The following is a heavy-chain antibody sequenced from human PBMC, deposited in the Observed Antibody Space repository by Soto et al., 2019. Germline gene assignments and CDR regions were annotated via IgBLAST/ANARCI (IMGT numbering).Heavy chain of an antibody. CDR2: IYHSGSP. D-gene: IGHD6-13*01. CDR3: ARAVPAAGAFDS. CDR1: GSSINSAYY. V-gene: IGHV4-38-2*01. J-gene: IGHJ4*02. Sequence: PSETLSLTCAVSGSSINSAYYWGWVRQPPGKGLEWIGNIYHSGSPYYNPSLKSRVIISVDTSKKQFSLRLASVTAADTAVYYCARAVPAAGAFDSWGQGTLVT.